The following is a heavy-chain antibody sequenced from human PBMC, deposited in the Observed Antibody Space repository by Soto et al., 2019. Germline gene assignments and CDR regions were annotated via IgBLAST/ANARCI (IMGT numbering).Heavy chain of an antibody. Sequence: QVQLVQSGAEVKKPGASVKVSCKASGYTFTGYYMHWVRQAPGQGLERMGWINPNSGGTNYAQKFQGRVTMTRDTSISTAYMELSRLRSDDTAVYYCARGYSGYDFVEVVVAATPDYWGQGTLVTVSS. CDR1: GYTFTGYY. J-gene: IGHJ4*02. V-gene: IGHV1-2*02. CDR2: INPNSGGT. D-gene: IGHD2-15*01. CDR3: ARGYSGYDFVEVVVAATPDY.